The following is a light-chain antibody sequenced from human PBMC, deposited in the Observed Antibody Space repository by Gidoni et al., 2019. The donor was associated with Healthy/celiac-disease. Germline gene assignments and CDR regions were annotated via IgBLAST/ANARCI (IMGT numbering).Light chain of an antibody. Sequence: DIQMTQSPSSLSASVGDRVTITCRASQSISSYLNWYQQKPGKAPKLLIYAESSLQSGVPSRFSVSGSGTDFTLTISSLQPEDVATYYCQQSYSTPYTFGQGTKLEIK. CDR3: QQSYSTPYT. J-gene: IGKJ2*01. CDR1: QSISSY. CDR2: AES. V-gene: IGKV1-39*01.